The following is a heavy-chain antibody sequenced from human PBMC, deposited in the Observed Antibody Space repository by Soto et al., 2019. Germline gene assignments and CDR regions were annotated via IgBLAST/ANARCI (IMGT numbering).Heavy chain of an antibody. CDR2: INHSGST. J-gene: IGHJ6*02. V-gene: IGHV4-34*01. CDR3: ARGSQYYYDSSGHPAPCGMDV. Sequence: PSETLSLTCAVYGGSFSGYYWSWIRQPPGKGLEWIGEINHSGSTNYNPSLKSRVTISVDTSKNQFSLKLSSVTAADTAVYYCARGSQYYYDSSGHPAPCGMDVWGQGTTVTVSS. CDR1: GGSFSGYY. D-gene: IGHD3-22*01.